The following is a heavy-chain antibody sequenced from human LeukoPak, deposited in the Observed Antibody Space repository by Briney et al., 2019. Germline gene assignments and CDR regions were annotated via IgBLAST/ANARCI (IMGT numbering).Heavy chain of an antibody. J-gene: IGHJ6*02. CDR3: ARYLGGSYGMDV. CDR1: GFTVNSHY. CDR2: IYSGGST. D-gene: IGHD2-15*01. V-gene: IGHV3-66*01. Sequence: GGSLRLSCAASGFTVNSHYISWVRQAPGKGLEWVSVIYSGGSTYYADSVKSRFTISRDNSKNTLYLQMNSLRAEDTAVYYCARYLGGSYGMDVWGQGTTVIVSS.